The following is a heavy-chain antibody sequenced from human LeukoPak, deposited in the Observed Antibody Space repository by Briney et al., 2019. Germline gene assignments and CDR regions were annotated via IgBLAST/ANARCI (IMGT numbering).Heavy chain of an antibody. CDR2: INHSGST. V-gene: IGHV4-34*01. J-gene: IGHJ6*02. D-gene: IGHD6-6*01. Sequence: SETLSLTCAVYGGSFSGYYWSWIRQPPGKGLEWIGEINHSGSTNYNPSLKSRVTISVDTSKNQFSLKLSSVTAADMAVYYCASGSASDYYYGMDVWGQGTTVTVSS. CDR3: ASGSASDYYYGMDV. CDR1: GGSFSGYY.